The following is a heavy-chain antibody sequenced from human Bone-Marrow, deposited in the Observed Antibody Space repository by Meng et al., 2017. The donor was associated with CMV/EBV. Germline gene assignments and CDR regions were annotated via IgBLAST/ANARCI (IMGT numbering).Heavy chain of an antibody. CDR2: IYSGGST. CDR1: GFTVSSNY. J-gene: IGHJ6*02. V-gene: IGHV3-53*01. D-gene: IGHD2-2*01. CDR3: ARDSRSGYYYYGMAV. Sequence: GGSLRLSCAASGFTVSSNYMSWVRQAPGKGLEWVSVIYSGGSTYYADSVKGRFTISRDNSKNTLYLQMNSLRAEDTAVYYCARDSRSGYYYYGMAVWGQGPTVPVYS.